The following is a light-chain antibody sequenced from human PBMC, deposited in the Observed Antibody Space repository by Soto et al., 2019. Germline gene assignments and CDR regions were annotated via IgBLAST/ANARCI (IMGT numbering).Light chain of an antibody. V-gene: IGKV1-9*01. Sequence: DIQLTQSPSFLSASVGDRVTITCRASQGISSYLVWYQQKPGKAPKRLIYAASTLQSGVPSRFSGSGSGTEFTLTISSLQPEDFGTYYCQQLNSYPLTFGGGTKVEIK. CDR1: QGISSY. CDR3: QQLNSYPLT. J-gene: IGKJ4*01. CDR2: AAS.